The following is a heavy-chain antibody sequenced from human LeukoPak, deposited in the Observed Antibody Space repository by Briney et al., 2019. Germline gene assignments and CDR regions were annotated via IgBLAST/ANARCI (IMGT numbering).Heavy chain of an antibody. D-gene: IGHD3-10*01. Sequence: AGGSLRLSCAASGFTFNDYAMHWVRQAPGKGLEWVSDISYDGSNKYYADSVKGRFTISRGNSKNTLYLQMNSLRAEDTAVYYCPKDYCGSGAKPEAWGQGTLVTVSS. V-gene: IGHV3-30*18. CDR1: GFTFNDYA. CDR2: ISYDGSNK. J-gene: IGHJ5*02. CDR3: PKDYCGSGAKPEA.